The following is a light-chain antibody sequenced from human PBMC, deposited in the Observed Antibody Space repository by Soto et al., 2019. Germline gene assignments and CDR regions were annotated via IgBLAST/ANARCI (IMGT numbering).Light chain of an antibody. CDR1: QSVSSY. Sequence: NVLRLSAATLSLYPRERATLSCRASQSVSSYLAWYQQKPGQAPRLLIYDASNRATGIPARFSGSGSGTDFTLTISSLEPEDFAVYYCQQRSNWPPNTFGGGTKVDI. J-gene: IGKJ4*01. CDR3: QQRSNWPPNT. V-gene: IGKV3-11*01. CDR2: DAS.